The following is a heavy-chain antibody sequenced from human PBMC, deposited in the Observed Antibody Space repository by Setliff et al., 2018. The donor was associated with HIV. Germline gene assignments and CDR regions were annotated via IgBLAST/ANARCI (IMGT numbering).Heavy chain of an antibody. V-gene: IGHV4-34*01. CDR1: GGSFSGHY. CDR3: ARVSDYYDSSGYLGAFDI. J-gene: IGHJ3*02. D-gene: IGHD3-22*01. CDR2: INHSGST. Sequence: SETLSLTCAVYGGSFSGHYWSWIRQPPGKGLEWIGEINHSGSTNYNPSLKSRVTISVDTSKNQFSLKLRSVTAADTAVYYCARVSDYYDSSGYLGAFDIWGQGTMVTVS.